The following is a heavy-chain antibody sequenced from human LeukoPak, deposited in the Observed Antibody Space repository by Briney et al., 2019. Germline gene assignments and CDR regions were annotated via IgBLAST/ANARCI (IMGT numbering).Heavy chain of an antibody. CDR2: IKQDGSEK. J-gene: IGHJ4*02. CDR1: GFTFSSYW. CDR3: ARGPGDYYGSDSYFDY. D-gene: IGHD3-10*01. V-gene: IGHV3-7*01. Sequence: GGSLRLSCAASGFTFSSYWVSWVRQAPGKGLEWVANIKQDGSEKYYVDSVKGRFTISRDNAKNSLYLQMNSLRAEDTAVYYCARGPGDYYGSDSYFDYWGQGTLVTVSS.